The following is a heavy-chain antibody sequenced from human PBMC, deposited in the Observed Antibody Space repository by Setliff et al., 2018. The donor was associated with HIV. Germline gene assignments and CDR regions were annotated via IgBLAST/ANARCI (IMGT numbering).Heavy chain of an antibody. CDR3: AKGRSGYDSRLYYYHHGMDV. Sequence: SETLSLTCTVSGDSIRSGDYYWSWIRQPPGKGLEWTGESNQSGSGNYNPSLKSRVTISVDTSKNEFSLNMGSVTAADTAVYYCAKGRSGYDSRLYYYHHGMDVWGQGTTVTVSS. CDR2: SNQSGSG. J-gene: IGHJ6*02. D-gene: IGHD5-12*01. CDR1: GDSIRSGDYY. V-gene: IGHV4-34*01.